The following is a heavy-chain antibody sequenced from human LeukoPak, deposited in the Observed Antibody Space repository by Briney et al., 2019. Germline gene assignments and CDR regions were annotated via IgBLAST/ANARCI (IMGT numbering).Heavy chain of an antibody. CDR2: ISVSGDST. J-gene: IGHJ4*02. V-gene: IGHV3-23*01. CDR3: AKVRYGSGGSYSRLDY. D-gene: IGHD2-15*01. Sequence: ESLSLSCAASGFTISSYAMSWVRQAPGKGLEWVSAISVSGDSTYYAASVKRRFTIFRDTYKNSLYLQINSLRADDTAVYYCAKVRYGSGGSYSRLDYWGQGTLITVSS. CDR1: GFTISSYA.